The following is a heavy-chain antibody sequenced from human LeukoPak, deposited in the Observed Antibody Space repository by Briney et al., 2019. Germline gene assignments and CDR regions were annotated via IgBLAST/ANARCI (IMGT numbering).Heavy chain of an antibody. V-gene: IGHV3-21*01. J-gene: IGHJ4*02. D-gene: IGHD3-22*01. CDR2: ISSSSSYI. CDR1: GFTFSSYS. Sequence: GGSLRLSWAASGFTFSSYSMNWVRQAPGKGLEWVSSISSSSSYIYYADSVKGRFTISRDNAKNSLYLQMNSLRAEDTAVYYCASGYYDSKRNFDYWGQGTLVTVSS. CDR3: ASGYYDSKRNFDY.